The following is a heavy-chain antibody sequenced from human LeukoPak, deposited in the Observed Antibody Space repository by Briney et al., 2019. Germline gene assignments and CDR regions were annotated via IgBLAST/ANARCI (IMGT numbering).Heavy chain of an antibody. CDR1: GDSVSSNSAA. D-gene: IGHD7-27*01. CDR3: ARDPTGDVAFDI. J-gene: IGHJ3*02. V-gene: IGHV6-1*01. CDR2: THYRSKWYN. Sequence: SQTLSLTCAISGDSVSSNSAAWNWIRQSPSRGLQWLGRTHYRSKWYNDYARSVKSRITISPDTSKNQFSLQLNSVTPEDTAVYYCARDPTGDVAFDIWGQGTMVTVSS.